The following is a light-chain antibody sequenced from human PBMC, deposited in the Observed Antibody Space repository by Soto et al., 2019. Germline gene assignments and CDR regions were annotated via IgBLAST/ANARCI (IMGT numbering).Light chain of an antibody. J-gene: IGLJ2*01. CDR2: RNT. V-gene: IGLV1-44*01. CDR3: AAWDDSLNGVL. Sequence: QSVLTQPPSASGTPGQRVTISCSGSSSNIGSYTVNWYQQFSGTAPKLLIYRNTQRPSGVPDRFSGSKSGTSASLVISGLQSEDAADYHCAAWDDSLNGVLFGGGTKLTVL. CDR1: SSNIGSYT.